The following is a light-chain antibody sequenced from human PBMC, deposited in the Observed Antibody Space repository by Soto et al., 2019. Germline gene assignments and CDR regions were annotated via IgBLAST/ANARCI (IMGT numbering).Light chain of an antibody. CDR1: QSVSSY. V-gene: IGKV3-11*01. CDR3: QQYSKWPIT. J-gene: IGKJ5*01. Sequence: ELVLTQSPATLSLSPGERATLSCRASQSVSSYLAWYQQKPGQAPRFLIYDASNRATGIPARFSGSGSGTEFSLTISSLQSEDFAVYYCQQYSKWPITFGQGTRLEIK. CDR2: DAS.